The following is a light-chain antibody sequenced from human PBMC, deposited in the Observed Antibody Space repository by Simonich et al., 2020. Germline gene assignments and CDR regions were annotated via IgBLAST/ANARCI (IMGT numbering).Light chain of an antibody. CDR2: DVS. CDR1: SSDVGGYNY. V-gene: IGLV2-14*01. CDR3: SSYTSSSTFVV. Sequence: QSALTQPASVSGSPGQSITISCTGTSSDVGGYNYVSRYQQHPCKAPKLMFYDVSKRPSGVSNRFSGSKSGNTASLTISGLQAEDEADYYCSSYTSSSTFVVFGGGTKLTVL. J-gene: IGLJ2*01.